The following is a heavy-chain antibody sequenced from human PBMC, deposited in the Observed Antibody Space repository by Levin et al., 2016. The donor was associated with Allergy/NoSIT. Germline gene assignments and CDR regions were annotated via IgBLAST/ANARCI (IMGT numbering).Heavy chain of an antibody. CDR3: AREGRYDFWSGHNAFDI. CDR2: ISSFNTYI. D-gene: IGHD3-3*01. Sequence: GESLKISCAASGFTFSRYSMNWVRQAPGKGLEWVSSISSFNTYIYYADSVKGRFTISRDNAKNSLSLQMNSLRAEDTAVYYCAREGRYDFWSGHNAFDIWGQGTMVTVSS. CDR1: GFTFSRYS. J-gene: IGHJ3*02. V-gene: IGHV3-21*01.